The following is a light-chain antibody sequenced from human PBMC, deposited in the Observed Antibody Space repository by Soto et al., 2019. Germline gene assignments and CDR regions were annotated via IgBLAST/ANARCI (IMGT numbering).Light chain of an antibody. J-gene: IGKJ2*01. CDR3: QHHGGSTGT. V-gene: IGKV3-20*01. Sequence: DIVLTQSPGTLSLSPGERATLSYRADQSVTSNYLAWYQQKPGQAPRLLIYGASIRATGIPDRFSGSGSGTDFTLTISRLEPEDFAVYYCQHHGGSTGTFGQGTKLEIK. CDR1: QSVTSNY. CDR2: GAS.